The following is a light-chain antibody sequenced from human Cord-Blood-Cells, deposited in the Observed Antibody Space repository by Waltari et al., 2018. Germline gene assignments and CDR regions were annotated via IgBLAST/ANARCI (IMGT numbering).Light chain of an antibody. CDR2: DAS. J-gene: IGKJ2*01. Sequence: EIVLTQSPATLSLSPGERATLSCGASQSVSSYLAWYQQKPGEAPRLLVYDASNRATGIPARFSGSGSGTDFSLTISRLEPEDFAVYYCQQRSNWPPVYTFGQGTKLEIK. CDR1: QSVSSY. CDR3: QQRSNWPPVYT. V-gene: IGKV3-11*01.